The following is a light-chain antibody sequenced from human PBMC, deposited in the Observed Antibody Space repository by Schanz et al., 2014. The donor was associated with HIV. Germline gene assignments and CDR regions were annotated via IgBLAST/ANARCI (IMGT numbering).Light chain of an antibody. Sequence: EIVLTQSPGSLSLSPGGRATLSCGASQRLSSSYLAWYQQKRDQPPRLVIYATSTRAAGIPDRFSGTGSGTDVTLTISRLEPEDFAVYYCQQYGSSFGPGTKVDIK. V-gene: IGKV3-20*01. J-gene: IGKJ3*01. CDR1: QRLSSSY. CDR2: ATS. CDR3: QQYGSS.